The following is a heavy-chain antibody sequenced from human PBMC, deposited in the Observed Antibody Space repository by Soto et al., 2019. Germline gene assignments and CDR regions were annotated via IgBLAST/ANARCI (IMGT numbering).Heavy chain of an antibody. Sequence: SETLSLTCSVSGDSINNDDYYWSWIRQPPGKGLEWIGYIYYSGSTYYNPSLRSRLTISLDTSKNQFSLRLGSVTAADTAVYYCARETVTVVKAARRGWFDPWGQGTLVTVSS. CDR1: GDSINNDDYY. J-gene: IGHJ5*02. V-gene: IGHV4-30-4*01. CDR3: ARETVTVVKAARRGWFDP. CDR2: IYYSGST. D-gene: IGHD2-15*01.